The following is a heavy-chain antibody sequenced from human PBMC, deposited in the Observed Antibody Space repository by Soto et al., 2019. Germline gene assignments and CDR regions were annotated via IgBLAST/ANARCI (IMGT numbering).Heavy chain of an antibody. CDR3: ARVDYIWGSYRYTYWFDP. V-gene: IGHV4-31*03. Sequence: TLSLTCTVSGGSISSGGYYWSWIRQHPGKGLEWIGYIYYSGSTYYNPSLKSRVTISVDTSKNQFSLKLSSVTAADTAVYYCARVDYIWGSYRYTYWFDPWGQGTLVNVSS. CDR1: GGSISSGGYY. J-gene: IGHJ5*02. D-gene: IGHD3-16*02. CDR2: IYYSGST.